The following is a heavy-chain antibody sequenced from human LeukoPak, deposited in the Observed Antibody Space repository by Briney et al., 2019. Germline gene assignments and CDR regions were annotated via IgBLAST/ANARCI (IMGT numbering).Heavy chain of an antibody. CDR2: ISGSGGST. V-gene: IGHV3-23*01. J-gene: IGHJ4*02. CDR3: AKEHITKYSSGWYPFDY. D-gene: IGHD6-19*01. CDR1: GFTFSSYA. Sequence: GGSLRLSCAASGFTFSSYAMNWVRQAPGKGLEWVSAISGSGGSTYYADSVKGRFTISRDNSKNTLYLQMNSLRAEDTAVYYCAKEHITKYSSGWYPFDYWGQGTLVTVSS.